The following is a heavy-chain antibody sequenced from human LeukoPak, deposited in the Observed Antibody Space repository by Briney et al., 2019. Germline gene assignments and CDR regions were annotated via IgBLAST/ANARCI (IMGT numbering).Heavy chain of an antibody. CDR2: IYYTGSA. CDR3: ARHRDYGTGWYGFDY. CDR1: GGSISGYY. Sequence: SETLSLTCTDPGGSISGYYWSWIRQPPGKGLEWIAYIYYTGSANFNPSLKSRVTISVDTAKNQFSLKLSSVTAADTAVYYCARHRDYGTGWYGFDYWGQGTLVTVSS. J-gene: IGHJ4*02. D-gene: IGHD6-19*01. V-gene: IGHV4-59*08.